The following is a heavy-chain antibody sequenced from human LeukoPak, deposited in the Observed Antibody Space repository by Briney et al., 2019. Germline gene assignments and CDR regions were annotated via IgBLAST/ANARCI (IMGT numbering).Heavy chain of an antibody. CDR1: GFTFSSYW. CDR2: ISTDGSST. CDR3: ARDLPRDGDYVYYYGMDV. J-gene: IGHJ6*02. Sequence: GGSLRLSCAASGFTFSSYWMHWVRQTPGRGLVWVSRISTDGSSTSYADSVKGRFTISRDNAKNSLYLQMNSLRAEDTAVYYCARDLPRDGDYVYYYGMDVWGQGTTVTVSS. V-gene: IGHV3-74*01. D-gene: IGHD4-17*01.